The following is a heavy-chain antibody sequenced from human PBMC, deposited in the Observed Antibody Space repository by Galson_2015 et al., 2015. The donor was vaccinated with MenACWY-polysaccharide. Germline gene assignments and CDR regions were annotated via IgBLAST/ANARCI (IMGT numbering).Heavy chain of an antibody. CDR2: INSDGSST. Sequence: SRINSDGSSTSYADSVKGRFTISRDNAKNTLYLQMNSLRAEDTAVYYCARIHSGSSSDFDYWGQGTLVTVSS. J-gene: IGHJ4*02. CDR3: ARIHSGSSSDFDY. D-gene: IGHD6-6*01. V-gene: IGHV3-74*01.